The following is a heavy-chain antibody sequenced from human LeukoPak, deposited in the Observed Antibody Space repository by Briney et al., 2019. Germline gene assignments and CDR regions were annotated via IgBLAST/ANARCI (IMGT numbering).Heavy chain of an antibody. CDR2: IIPIFGTA. D-gene: IGHD3-22*01. CDR3: ARERGMNYYDSSGYYFNWFDP. Sequence: SVKVSCKASGGTFSSYAISWVRQAPGQGLEWMGRIIPIFGTANYTQKFQSRVTITTDESTSQAYLELSSLRAEDTAVYYCARERGMNYYDSSGYYFNWFDPWGQGTLVTVSA. CDR1: GGTFSSYA. J-gene: IGHJ5*02. V-gene: IGHV1-69*05.